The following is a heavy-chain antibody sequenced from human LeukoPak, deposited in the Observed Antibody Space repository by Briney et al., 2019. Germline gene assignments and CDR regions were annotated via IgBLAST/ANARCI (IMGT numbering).Heavy chain of an antibody. J-gene: IGHJ4*02. CDR1: GGTFSSYA. CDR2: IIPIFGTA. CDR3: AREIKLPRGFSGYDPPLYYFDY. V-gene: IGHV1-69*13. D-gene: IGHD5-12*01. Sequence: SVKVSCKASGGTFSSYAISWVRQAPGQGLEWMGGIIPIFGTANYAQKFQGRVTITADESTSTAYMELSSLRSEDTAVYYCAREIKLPRGFSGYDPPLYYFDYWGQGTLVTVSS.